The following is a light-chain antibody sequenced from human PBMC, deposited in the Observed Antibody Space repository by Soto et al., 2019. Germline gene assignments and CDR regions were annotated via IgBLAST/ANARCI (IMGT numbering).Light chain of an antibody. CDR2: GAS. CDR1: QSVSNNY. CDR3: QESYTTLWR. J-gene: IGKJ1*01. V-gene: IGKV3-20*01. Sequence: EIVLTQYPGTLSLSPGERSTLSCRSSQSVSNNYLAWYQQKPGQAPRLLINGASSRATGIPDRFSGSGSGTDFTLTISSLQPEDFATYYCQESYTTLWRFGQRTIVDIK.